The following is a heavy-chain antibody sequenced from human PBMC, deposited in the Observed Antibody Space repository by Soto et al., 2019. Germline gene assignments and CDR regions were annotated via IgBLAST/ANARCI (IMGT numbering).Heavy chain of an antibody. CDR1: GGSINTYY. Sequence: QVQLQESGPGLVKPSETLSLTCTVSGGSINTYYWSWIRQPPGQGLEWIGYIYYSGSTNYNPSLKSRVTISVDTSKNQFSLKLSSVTAADTAVYYCARGNYDFLTGYYIEYFDYWGQGTLVTVSS. CDR3: ARGNYDFLTGYYIEYFDY. V-gene: IGHV4-59*01. D-gene: IGHD3-9*01. J-gene: IGHJ4*02. CDR2: IYYSGST.